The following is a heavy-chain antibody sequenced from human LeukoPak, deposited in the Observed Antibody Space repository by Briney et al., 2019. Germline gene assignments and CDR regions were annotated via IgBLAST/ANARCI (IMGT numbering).Heavy chain of an antibody. CDR3: ARESIAASGTYYYYYMDV. Sequence: PWASVKVSCKAPGYTFTGYYMHWVRQAPGQGLEWMGWINPNSGGTNYAQKFQGRGTMTRDTSISTAYMELSRLRSDDTAVYYCARESIAASGTYYYYYMDVWGKGTTVTVSS. J-gene: IGHJ6*03. V-gene: IGHV1-2*02. D-gene: IGHD6-13*01. CDR2: INPNSGGT. CDR1: GYTFTGYY.